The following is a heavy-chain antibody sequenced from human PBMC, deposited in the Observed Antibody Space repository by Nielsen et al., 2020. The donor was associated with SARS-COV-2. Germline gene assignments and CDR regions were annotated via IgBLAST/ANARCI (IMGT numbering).Heavy chain of an antibody. D-gene: IGHD2-21*02. CDR3: ASCGGDAGYYYYGMDV. Sequence: GGSLRLSCAASGFTVSSNYMSWVRQAPGKGLEWVSVIYSGGSTYYADSVKGRFTISRDNAKNSLYLQMNSLRAEDTAVYYCASCGGDAGYYYYGMDVWGQGTTVTVSS. J-gene: IGHJ6*02. V-gene: IGHV3-53*01. CDR2: IYSGGST. CDR1: GFTVSSNY.